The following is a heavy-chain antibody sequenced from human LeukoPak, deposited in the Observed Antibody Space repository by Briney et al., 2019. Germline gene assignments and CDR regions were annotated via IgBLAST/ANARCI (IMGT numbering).Heavy chain of an antibody. J-gene: IGHJ4*02. CDR2: ISSSGSTI. Sequence: GGSLRLSCAASGFTFSSYSMNWVRQAPGKGLEWVSSISSSGSTIYYADSVKGRFTISRDNAKNSLYLQMNSLRAEDTAVYYCASPPRVVAAPYWGQGTLVTVSS. D-gene: IGHD2-15*01. CDR3: ASPPRVVAAPY. V-gene: IGHV3-48*04. CDR1: GFTFSSYS.